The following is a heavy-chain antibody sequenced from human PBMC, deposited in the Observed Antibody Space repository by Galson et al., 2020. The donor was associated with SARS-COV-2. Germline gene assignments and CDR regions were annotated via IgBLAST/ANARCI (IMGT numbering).Heavy chain of an antibody. CDR1: GGSFSGYS. Sequence: SETLSLTCAVYGGSFSGYSWTWVRQPPGQGLEWIGEINVGGNTNYSPSLRSRVTISVDTSKNQFSLNLKSVTAADTALYYCARGHRGVVPSPVLGLGPFYSYFYMDVWAKGTTVIVSS. D-gene: IGHD3-10*01. CDR3: ARGHRGVVPSPVLGLGPFYSYFYMDV. J-gene: IGHJ6*03. V-gene: IGHV4-34*01. CDR2: INVGGNT.